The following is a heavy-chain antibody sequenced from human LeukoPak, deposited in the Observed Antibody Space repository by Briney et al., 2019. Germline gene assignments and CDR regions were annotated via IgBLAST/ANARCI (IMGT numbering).Heavy chain of an antibody. Sequence: SETLSLTCTVSGGSFSSGSYYWSWIRQPAGKGLEWIGRIYTSRSTNYNPSRKSRINISVDTSKNQSSLKLRSVTAADTAVYYCAKRGPLSADAFDMWGQGTMVTVSS. CDR1: GGSFSSGSYY. CDR3: AKRGPLSADAFDM. CDR2: IYTSRST. D-gene: IGHD2-2*01. J-gene: IGHJ3*02. V-gene: IGHV4-61*02.